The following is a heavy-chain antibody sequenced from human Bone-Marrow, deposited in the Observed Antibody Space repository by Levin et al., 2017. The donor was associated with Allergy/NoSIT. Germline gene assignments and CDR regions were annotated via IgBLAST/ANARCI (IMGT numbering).Heavy chain of an antibody. D-gene: IGHD3-22*01. CDR2: IYWDDDK. Sequence: SGPTLVKPTQTLTLTCTFSGFSLSTSGVGVGWIRQPPGKALEWLALIYWDDDKRYSPSLKSRLTITKDTSKNQVVLTMTNMDPVDTATYYCAHRLTYYYDSSGYYLTGWFDPWGQGTLVTVSS. V-gene: IGHV2-5*02. CDR1: GFSLSTSGVG. J-gene: IGHJ5*02. CDR3: AHRLTYYYDSSGYYLTGWFDP.